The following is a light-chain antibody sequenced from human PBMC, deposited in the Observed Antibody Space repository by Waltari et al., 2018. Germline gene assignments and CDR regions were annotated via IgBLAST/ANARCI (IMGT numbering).Light chain of an antibody. J-gene: IGLJ1*01. CDR1: SSDVGGYNY. V-gene: IGLV2-11*01. Sequence: QSALTQPRSMSGSPGQSVTISCTGTSSDVGGYNYVSWYQQHPGKAPKLMIYDVSKRPSGVPDGFSGSKSGNTASLTISGLQAEDEADYYCCSYAGSRYVFGTGTKVTVL. CDR3: CSYAGSRYV. CDR2: DVS.